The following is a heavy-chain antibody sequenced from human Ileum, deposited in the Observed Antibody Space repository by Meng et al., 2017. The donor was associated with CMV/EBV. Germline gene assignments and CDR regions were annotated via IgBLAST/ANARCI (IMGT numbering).Heavy chain of an antibody. Sequence: GESLKISCAASGFTFSSYGMHWVRQAPGKGLEWVANIKEDGRETYYVDSVKGRFKISRDNGKNTFYLQMNSLRAEDTAVYFCARDVVGALHYWGQGALVTVSS. CDR1: GFTFSSYG. CDR3: ARDVVGALHY. D-gene: IGHD2-15*01. V-gene: IGHV3-7*01. CDR2: IKEDGRET. J-gene: IGHJ4*02.